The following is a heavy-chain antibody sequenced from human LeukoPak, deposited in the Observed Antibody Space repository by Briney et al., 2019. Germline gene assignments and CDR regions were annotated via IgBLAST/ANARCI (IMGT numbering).Heavy chain of an antibody. Sequence: GASVKVSCKASGGTFSSYAISWVRQAPGQGLEWMGGIIPIFGTANYAQKFQGRVTITADESTSTVYMELSSLRSEDTAVYYCARDRHDYGDYGWFDPWGLGTLVTVSS. CDR1: GGTFSSYA. CDR3: ARDRHDYGDYGWFDP. CDR2: IIPIFGTA. D-gene: IGHD4-17*01. J-gene: IGHJ5*02. V-gene: IGHV1-69*13.